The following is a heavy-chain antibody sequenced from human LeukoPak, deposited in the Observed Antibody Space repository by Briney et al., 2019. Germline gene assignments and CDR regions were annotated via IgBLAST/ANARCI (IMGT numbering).Heavy chain of an antibody. CDR1: GFTFSSNE. CDR2: ISESGRNQ. J-gene: IGHJ3*01. Sequence: PGGSLRLSCEASGFTFSSNEMNWIRQAPGKGLEWVSYISESGRNQYYSDSVKGRFTISRDNAKNSLYLQMNSLRAEDTAVYYCAREGGSNWLDAFDVWGQGTTVTVSS. V-gene: IGHV3-48*03. D-gene: IGHD6-13*01. CDR3: AREGGSNWLDAFDV.